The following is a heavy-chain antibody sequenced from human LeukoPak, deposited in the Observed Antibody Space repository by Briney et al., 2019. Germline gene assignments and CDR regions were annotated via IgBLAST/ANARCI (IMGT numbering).Heavy chain of an antibody. CDR2: INPNSGGT. CDR3: ARDRPLDADDYYGFYYFDY. CDR1: GYTFTGYY. J-gene: IGHJ4*02. V-gene: IGHV1-2*02. Sequence: GPVKVSCKASGYTFTGYYMHWVRQAPGQGLEWMGLINPNSGGTNHAQKFQGRVTMTRDTSISTAYMELSRLRSDDTAVYYCARDRPLDADDYYGFYYFDYWGQGTLVTVSS. D-gene: IGHD3-10*01.